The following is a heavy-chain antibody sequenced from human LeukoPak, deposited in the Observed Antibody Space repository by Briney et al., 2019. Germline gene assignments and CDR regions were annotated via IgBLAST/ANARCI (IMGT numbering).Heavy chain of an antibody. CDR2: ISPSGDIT. D-gene: IGHD3-10*01. J-gene: IGHJ4*02. V-gene: IGHV3-23*01. CDR3: AKDDAWLRFGE. CDR1: GFTFSKHG. Sequence: GGTLRLSCAASGFTFSKHGMNWVRQAPGKGLEWVSGISPSGDITYYADSVKGRFTITRDNSKNTLYLEVISLTAEDTAVYYCAKDDAWLRFGEWSQGTLVTVSS.